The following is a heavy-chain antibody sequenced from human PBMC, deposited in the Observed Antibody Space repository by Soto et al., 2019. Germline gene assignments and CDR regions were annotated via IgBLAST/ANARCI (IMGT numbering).Heavy chain of an antibody. D-gene: IGHD6-13*01. CDR3: ARPGVGQQLGFWAFDI. Sequence: GESLKSSRNVSEYSFTSYFIGWVRQMPGNGLQSMGIIYPGHSETIYSSSFTGHVTISTDKSIRTDYMQWSSLKASDTAINYCARPGVGQQLGFWAFDIWGQGAMVTVSS. V-gene: IGHV5-51*01. J-gene: IGHJ3*02. CDR1: EYSFTSYF. CDR2: IYPGHSET.